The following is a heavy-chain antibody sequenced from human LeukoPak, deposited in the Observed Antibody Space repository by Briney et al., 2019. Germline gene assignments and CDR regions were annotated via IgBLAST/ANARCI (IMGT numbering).Heavy chain of an antibody. CDR3: ARSNGDGWHFDC. D-gene: IGHD4-17*01. CDR2: IYYSGST. CDR1: GGSISSGGYY. J-gene: IGHJ4*02. V-gene: IGHV4-31*03. Sequence: SQTLSLTCTVSGGSISSGGYYWSWIRQHPGKGLEWIGYIYYSGSTYYNPSLKSRVTISVDTSKNQFSLKLSSVTAADTAVYYCARSNGDGWHFDCWGQGTLVTVSS.